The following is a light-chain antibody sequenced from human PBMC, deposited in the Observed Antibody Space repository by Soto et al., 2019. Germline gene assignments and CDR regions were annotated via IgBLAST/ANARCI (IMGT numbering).Light chain of an antibody. CDR2: LGS. CDR3: MQALQTPYT. CDR1: QSLLHSTGYNF. V-gene: IGKV2-28*01. J-gene: IGKJ2*01. Sequence: DIVMTQSPLSLPVTPGEPASISCKSSQSLLHSTGYNFLDWYLQKPGQSQQLLIYLGSDRASGVPDRFSGSGSGTDFTLKISRVEAEDVGVYYCMQALQTPYTFGQGTKLEIK.